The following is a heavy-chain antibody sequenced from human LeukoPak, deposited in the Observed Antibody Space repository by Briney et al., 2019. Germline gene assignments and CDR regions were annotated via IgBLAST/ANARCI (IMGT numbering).Heavy chain of an antibody. CDR3: ARVWQRQDFDYGDSRGHFDY. Sequence: SGKVSCKASGGTFSSYAISWVRQAPGQGLEWMGGIIPIFGTANYAQKFQGRVTITADESTSTAYMELSSLRSEDTAVYYCARVWQRQDFDYGDSRGHFDYWGQGTLVTVSS. V-gene: IGHV1-69*13. CDR2: IIPIFGTA. CDR1: GGTFSSYA. J-gene: IGHJ4*02. D-gene: IGHD4-17*01.